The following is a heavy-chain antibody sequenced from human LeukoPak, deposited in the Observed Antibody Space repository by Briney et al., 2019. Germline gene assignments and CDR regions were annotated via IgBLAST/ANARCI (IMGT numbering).Heavy chain of an antibody. CDR1: GGSFSGYY. Sequence: SETLSLTCAVYGGSFSGYYWSWIRQPPGKGLEWIGEINHSGSTNYNPSLKSRVTISVDTSKNQFSLKLSSVTAADTAVYYCARDWFGDLDSGMDVWGQGTTVTVSS. CDR3: ARDWFGDLDSGMDV. V-gene: IGHV4-34*01. CDR2: INHSGST. J-gene: IGHJ6*02. D-gene: IGHD3-10*01.